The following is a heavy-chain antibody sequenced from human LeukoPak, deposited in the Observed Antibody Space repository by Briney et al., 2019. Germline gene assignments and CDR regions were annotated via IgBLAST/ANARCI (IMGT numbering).Heavy chain of an antibody. V-gene: IGHV3-7*01. Sequence: PGGSLRLSCAASGFIFSKSWMTWVRQAPGKGLEWVANIKQDGSEKYYVDSVKGRFTISRDNAKNSVFLQMNSLRAEDTAVYFCARGRGSDYWGQGTLVTVSS. CDR2: IKQDGSEK. J-gene: IGHJ4*02. CDR1: GFIFSKSW. CDR3: ARGRGSDY.